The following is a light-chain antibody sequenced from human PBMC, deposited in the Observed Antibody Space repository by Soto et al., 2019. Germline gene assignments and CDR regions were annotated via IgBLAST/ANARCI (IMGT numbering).Light chain of an antibody. V-gene: IGKV3-15*01. Sequence: EILRAQSPATLSVSPGARGTLSCTASQSVSSNLAWYQQKPGQAPRLLIYGASARATGIPSRFSGSGSGTEFTLTISSLQSEDFAVYYCQQYNNWPRTFGQGTKVDIK. J-gene: IGKJ1*01. CDR1: QSVSSN. CDR2: GAS. CDR3: QQYNNWPRT.